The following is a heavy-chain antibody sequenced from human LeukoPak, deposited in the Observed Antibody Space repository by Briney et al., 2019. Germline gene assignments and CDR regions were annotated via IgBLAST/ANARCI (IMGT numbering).Heavy chain of an antibody. V-gene: IGHV5-51*01. CDR2: IFPGDSET. CDR3: ATSESQTRFDY. J-gene: IGHJ4*02. D-gene: IGHD1/OR15-1a*01. Sequence: LGESLKISCKGSGYSFTTYWIGWVRQMPGKGLEWMGIIFPGDSETIYSPSFQGQVTISADKYISTAYLQWRSLKASDTAMYYCATSESQTRFDYWGQGTLVTASS. CDR1: GYSFTTYW.